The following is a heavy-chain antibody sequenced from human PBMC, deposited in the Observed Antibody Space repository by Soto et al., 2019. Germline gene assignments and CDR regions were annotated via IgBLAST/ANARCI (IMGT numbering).Heavy chain of an antibody. CDR1: GFSFSSFA. Sequence: EVLLLESGGGLVQPGGSLRLSCEASGFSFSSFAMNWVRQAPGKGLEWVSAIGDSGASTYYADSVKGRFTISRDNSRNTMYLQLNRLRAKDTAVYDCEKEVELDDCGNGTTVTVSS. CDR3: EKEVELDD. CDR2: IGDSGAST. D-gene: IGHD1-26*01. J-gene: IGHJ6*04. V-gene: IGHV3-23*01.